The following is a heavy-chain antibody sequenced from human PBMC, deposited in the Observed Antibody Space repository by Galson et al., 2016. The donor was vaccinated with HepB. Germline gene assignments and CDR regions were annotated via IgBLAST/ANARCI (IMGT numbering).Heavy chain of an antibody. V-gene: IGHV1-46*01. J-gene: IGHJ5*02. CDR1: GYNFTSYY. Sequence: SVKVSCKASGYNFTSYYMHWVRQAPGQGLEWMGIINPSGGSTSYAQKFQGRVTMTRDTSTSTVYMELSSLRSEDTALYYCARELGVRGVSWLLVDAWGQGTLVTVSS. CDR2: INPSGGST. D-gene: IGHD3-10*01. CDR3: ARELGVRGVSWLLVDA.